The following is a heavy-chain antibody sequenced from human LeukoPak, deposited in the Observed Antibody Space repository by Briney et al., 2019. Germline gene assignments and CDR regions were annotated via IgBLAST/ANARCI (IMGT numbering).Heavy chain of an antibody. CDR3: ASGLFIGTIGFDAFDI. V-gene: IGHV1-18*01. CDR1: GYTFTSYG. D-gene: IGHD1-7*01. J-gene: IGHJ3*02. Sequence: ASVKVSCKASGYTFTSYGISWVRQAPGQGLEWMGWISAYNGNTNYAQKLQGRVTMTTDTSTSTAYMELRSLRSDDTAVYYCASGLFIGTIGFDAFDIWGQGTMVTVSS. CDR2: ISAYNGNT.